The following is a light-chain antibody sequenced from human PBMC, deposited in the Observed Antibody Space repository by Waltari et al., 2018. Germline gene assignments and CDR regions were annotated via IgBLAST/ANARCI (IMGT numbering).Light chain of an antibody. Sequence: EIIMTQSPAALSVSPGERVTLSCRASQNINSNLVWFQQKPGQAPRLLIYGASTRATGIPARFSGSGSGTEFTLTISSLQSEDFAVYYCQQYNNWPWTFGHGTKVEIK. V-gene: IGKV3-15*01. J-gene: IGKJ1*01. CDR3: QQYNNWPWT. CDR1: QNINSN. CDR2: GAS.